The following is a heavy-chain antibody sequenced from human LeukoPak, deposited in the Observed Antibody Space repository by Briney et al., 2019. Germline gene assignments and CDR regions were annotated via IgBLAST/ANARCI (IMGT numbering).Heavy chain of an antibody. J-gene: IGHJ4*02. CDR3: ARGSASGYYHVDPYYFDY. D-gene: IGHD3-22*01. CDR2: INPNSGGT. V-gene: IGHV1-2*06. CDR1: GYTFTGYY. Sequence: ASVKVSCKASGYTFTGYYMHWVRQAPGQGLEWMGRINPNSGGTNYAQKFQGRVTMTRDTSISTAYMELSRLRSDDTAVHYCARGSASGYYHVDPYYFDYWGQGTLVTVSS.